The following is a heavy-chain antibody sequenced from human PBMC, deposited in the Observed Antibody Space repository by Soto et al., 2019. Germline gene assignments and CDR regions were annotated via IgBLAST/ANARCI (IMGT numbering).Heavy chain of an antibody. CDR1: GFTFSNYW. CDR2: INCDGSST. D-gene: IGHD6-13*01. CDR3: ARHPERIAEIGWFDP. Sequence: HPGGSLRLSCAASGFTFSNYWMHWVRQAPGKGLEWVAHINCDGSSTCYADSVKGRFTISRDNSKNTLHLQMNSLRAEDTAVYYCARHPERIAEIGWFDPWGQGTXVTVSS. V-gene: IGHV3-74*01. J-gene: IGHJ5*02.